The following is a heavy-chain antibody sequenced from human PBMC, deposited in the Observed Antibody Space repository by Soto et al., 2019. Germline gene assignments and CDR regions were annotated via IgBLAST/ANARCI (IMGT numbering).Heavy chain of an antibody. J-gene: IGHJ6*02. V-gene: IGHV3-30-3*01. CDR2: ISYDGSNK. D-gene: IGHD5-12*01. Sequence: LRLSCAASGFTFSSYAMHWVRQAPGKGLEWVAVISYDGSNKYYADSVKGRFTISRDNSKNTLYLQMNSLRAEDTAVYYCARDWVGDGYTLYGMDFWGQGTTVTVSS. CDR3: ARDWVGDGYTLYGMDF. CDR1: GFTFSSYA.